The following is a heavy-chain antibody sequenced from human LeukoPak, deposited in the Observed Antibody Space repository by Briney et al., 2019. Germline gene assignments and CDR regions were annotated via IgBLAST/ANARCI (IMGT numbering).Heavy chain of an antibody. D-gene: IGHD1-26*01. CDR2: IRSDGST. CDR3: AREMYSGMYNDAFDI. CDR1: GFTVSSSY. J-gene: IGHJ3*02. V-gene: IGHV3-53*01. Sequence: GGSLRLSCTASGFTVSSSYMSWVRQAPGKGLEWVSVIRSDGSTNHADSVKGRFTISRDNSKNTLYLQMNNLRAEDTAMYYCAREMYSGMYNDAFDIWGQGTKVTVSS.